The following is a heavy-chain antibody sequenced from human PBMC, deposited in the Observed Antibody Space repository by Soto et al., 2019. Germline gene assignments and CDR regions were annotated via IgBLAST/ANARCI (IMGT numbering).Heavy chain of an antibody. J-gene: IGHJ4*02. D-gene: IGHD5-18*01. CDR3: ARDHSYGYYYFDY. Sequence: PGGSLRLSCAASQFSFSSYWMHWVRQAPGKGLEWVSYISSSGSTIYYADSVKGRFTISRDNAKNSLYLQMNSLRAEDTAVYYCARDHSYGYYYFDYWGQGTLVTVSS. CDR2: ISSSGSTI. V-gene: IGHV3-48*03. CDR1: QFSFSSYW.